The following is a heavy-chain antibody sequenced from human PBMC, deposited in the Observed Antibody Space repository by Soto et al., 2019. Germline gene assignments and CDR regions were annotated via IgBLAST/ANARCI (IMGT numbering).Heavy chain of an antibody. Sequence: KSSETLSLTCAVYGGSFSGYYWSWIRQPPGKGLEWIGEINHSGSTNYNPSLKSRVTISVDTSKNQFSLKLSSVTAADTAVYYCARGWPADYDFWSGYGAWFDPWGQGTLVTVSS. D-gene: IGHD3-3*01. J-gene: IGHJ5*02. CDR2: INHSGST. CDR3: ARGWPADYDFWSGYGAWFDP. CDR1: GGSFSGYY. V-gene: IGHV4-34*01.